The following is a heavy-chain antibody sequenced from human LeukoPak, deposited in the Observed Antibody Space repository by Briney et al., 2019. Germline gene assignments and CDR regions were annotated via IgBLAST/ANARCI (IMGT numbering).Heavy chain of an antibody. V-gene: IGHV4-59*13. Sequence: PETLSLTCTVSGDSISSFYWSWIRQPPGKGLEWNGYRNYNGRTYYKPSLQSRVTISVDTSNNYFSLRLTSVTAADTAAYYCARLLDNDSSGDPDTFDVWGQGTMVTVSS. CDR2: RNYNGRT. CDR3: ARLLDNDSSGDPDTFDV. D-gene: IGHD3-22*01. CDR1: GDSISSFY. J-gene: IGHJ3*01.